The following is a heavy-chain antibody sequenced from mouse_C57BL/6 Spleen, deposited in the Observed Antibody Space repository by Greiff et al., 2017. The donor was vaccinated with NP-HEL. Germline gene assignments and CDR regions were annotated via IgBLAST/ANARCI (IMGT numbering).Heavy chain of an antibody. Sequence: QVQLKQPGAELVKPGASVKLSCKASGYTFTSYWMQWVKQRPGQGLEWIGEIDPSDSYTNYNQKFKGKATLTVDTSSSTAYMQLSSLTSEDSAVYYCARGGLNWGVDYWGQGTTLTVSS. CDR2: IDPSDSYT. D-gene: IGHD4-1*01. V-gene: IGHV1-50*01. CDR1: GYTFTSYW. CDR3: ARGGLNWGVDY. J-gene: IGHJ2*01.